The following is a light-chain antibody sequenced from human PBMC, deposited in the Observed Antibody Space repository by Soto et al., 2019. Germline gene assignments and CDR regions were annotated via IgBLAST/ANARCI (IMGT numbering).Light chain of an antibody. CDR2: EVS. V-gene: IGLV2-14*01. Sequence: TQPASVSGSPGQSITISCTGTSSDVGGYNYVSWYQQHPGKAPKLMIYEVSNRPLGVSNRFSGSKSGNTASLTISGLQAEDEADYYCTSYTSSSTLDVFGTGTKVTVL. J-gene: IGLJ1*01. CDR3: TSYTSSSTLDV. CDR1: SSDVGGYNY.